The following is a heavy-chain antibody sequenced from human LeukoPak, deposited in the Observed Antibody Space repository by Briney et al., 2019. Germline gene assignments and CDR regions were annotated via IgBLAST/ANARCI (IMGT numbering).Heavy chain of an antibody. J-gene: IGHJ4*02. CDR3: AKDRNLLSSATIRFDY. D-gene: IGHD2-2*02. V-gene: IGHV3-74*01. CDR1: GFTFTFSSYW. Sequence: PGGSLRLSCAASGFTFTFSSYWMHWVRQAPGKGLVWVSRINSDGSSTSYADSVKGRFTISRDNSKNTLYLQMNSLRAEDTAVYYCAKDRNLLSSATIRFDYWGQGTLVTVSS. CDR2: INSDGSST.